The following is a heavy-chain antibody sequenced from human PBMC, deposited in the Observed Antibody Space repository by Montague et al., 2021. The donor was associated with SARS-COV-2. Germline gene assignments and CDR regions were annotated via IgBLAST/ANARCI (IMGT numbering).Heavy chain of an antibody. CDR1: GDSVSSDPAA. J-gene: IGHJ1*01. Sequence: CVISGDSVSSDPAAWHWIRQSPSRGLEWLGRTFYRSQWHTDSAASVRSRISFSGDISKNQFSLHLNSVTPEDTAIYYCARDGDYGGTWYSFLQNWGQGTLIIVSS. V-gene: IGHV6-1*01. CDR3: ARDGDYGGTWYSFLQN. D-gene: IGHD4-17*01. CDR2: TFYRSQWHT.